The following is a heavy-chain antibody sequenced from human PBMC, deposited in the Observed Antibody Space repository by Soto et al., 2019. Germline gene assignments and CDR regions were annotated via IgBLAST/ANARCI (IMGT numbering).Heavy chain of an antibody. CDR3: ARDRDAYGSGNYYTRMDF. V-gene: IGHV1-69*01. D-gene: IGHD3-10*01. Sequence: QVQLVQSGAEVKKPGSSVKVSCKASGGIFSTYAINWLRQAPGQGLEWMGGIIPIFGTPNYAQKFQGRVTITADESMSTASRERRRLGSDDKAVYYCARDRDAYGSGNYYTRMDFWGQGPLVPVSS. CDR1: GGIFSTYA. J-gene: IGHJ4*02. CDR2: IIPIFGTP.